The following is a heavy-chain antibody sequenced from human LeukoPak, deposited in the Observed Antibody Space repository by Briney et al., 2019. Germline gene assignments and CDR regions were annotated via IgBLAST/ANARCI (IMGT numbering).Heavy chain of an antibody. CDR3: ARDREGFDY. CDR2: IYPRDGST. CDR1: GYTFTNNY. J-gene: IGHJ4*02. Sequence: ASVKVSCKASGYTFTNNYLHWVRQAPGQGLEWMGMIYPRDGSTSYAQNFQGRVTVTRDTSTTTVHMELRGLRSEDTAVYYCARDREGFDYWGQGTVVTVPS. V-gene: IGHV1-46*01.